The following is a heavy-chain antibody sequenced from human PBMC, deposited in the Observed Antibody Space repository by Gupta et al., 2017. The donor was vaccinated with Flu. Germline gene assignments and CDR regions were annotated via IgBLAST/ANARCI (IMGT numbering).Heavy chain of an antibody. CDR1: GFTFGNAW. D-gene: IGHD2-8*02. J-gene: IGHJ6*02. CDR3: TSLYCTGPFCYFVGYYYYGLDV. V-gene: IGHV3-15*01. CDR2: IKSKADGGTT. Sequence: EVQVVESGGGLVKPGGSLRLSCAASGFTFGNAWKSWVRQARGKGLEWVGLIKSKADGGTTDYAAPVNGRFTISMDDSKSTVYLQMNSLKTEDTAVYYCTSLYCTGPFCYFVGYYYYGLDVWGQGTTVTVSS.